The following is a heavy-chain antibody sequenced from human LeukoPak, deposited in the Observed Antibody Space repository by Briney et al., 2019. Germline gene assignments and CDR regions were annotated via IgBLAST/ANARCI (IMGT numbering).Heavy chain of an antibody. CDR3: ARADYDRSGYIDH. J-gene: IGHJ4*02. CDR1: GFTLRSYS. CDR2: ISSSRSYI. D-gene: IGHD3-22*01. Sequence: GGSLRLSCAASGFTLRSYSMNWVSPAPGKALAWVSSISSSRSYIYDEDSAKGRFTISRDNTKNLLYLQMNSLRAQDTAVYYCARADYDRSGYIDHWGQGTLVTVSS. V-gene: IGHV3-21*01.